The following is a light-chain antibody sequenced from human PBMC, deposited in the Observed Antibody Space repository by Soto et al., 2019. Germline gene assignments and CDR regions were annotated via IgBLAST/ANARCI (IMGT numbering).Light chain of an antibody. Sequence: SYELTQPPSVSVSPGQTASITCSGDKLGDKYVCWYQQKPGQPPVLIIYQDTKRSSGIPARFSGSNSGNTATLTISGTQATDEADDSCQAWDSSTALYVFGTGTKRTVL. CDR1: KLGDKY. CDR2: QDT. V-gene: IGLV3-1*01. CDR3: QAWDSSTALYV. J-gene: IGLJ1*01.